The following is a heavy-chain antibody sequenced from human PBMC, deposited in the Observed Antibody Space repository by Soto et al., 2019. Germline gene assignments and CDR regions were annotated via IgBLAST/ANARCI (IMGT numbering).Heavy chain of an antibody. V-gene: IGHV3-23*01. CDR1: GFTFTNYA. J-gene: IGHJ4*02. Sequence: EVQLLESGGGLVQPGGSLRLSCAASGFTFTNYAMSWVRQAPGKGLEWVSAISGSGGSTYYADSVKGRFTISRDNSKNTLYLQLNSLRAEDTAVYYCLTSGRGWYGFDYWGQGTLVTVSS. CDR3: LTSGRGWYGFDY. D-gene: IGHD6-19*01. CDR2: ISGSGGST.